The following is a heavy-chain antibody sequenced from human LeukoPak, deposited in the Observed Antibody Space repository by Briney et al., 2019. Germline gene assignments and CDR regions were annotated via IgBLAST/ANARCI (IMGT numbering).Heavy chain of an antibody. CDR2: ISGSGGST. V-gene: IGHV3-23*01. J-gene: IGHJ4*02. CDR3: ANEGDYNGDYFHY. D-gene: IGHD4-17*01. Sequence: PGGSLRVSCAASGFTFSSYVLCWVGQASGKGLEWVSGISGSGGSTYYADSVKGRFTISKDNSKNTLYLQINSLTAEDTAVYYCANEGDYNGDYFHYWGQGTLVTVSS. CDR1: GFTFSSYV.